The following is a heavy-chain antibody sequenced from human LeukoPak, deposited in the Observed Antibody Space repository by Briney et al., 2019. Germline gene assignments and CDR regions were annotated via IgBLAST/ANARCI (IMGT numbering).Heavy chain of an antibody. CDR1: SSGGYY. J-gene: IGHJ4*02. CDR2: ISWNSGSI. V-gene: IGHV3-9*01. Sequence: SSGGYYWSWIRQHPGKGLEWVSGISWNSGSIGYADSVKGRFTISRDNAKNSLYLQMNSLRAEDTALYYCAKDFGPNYYDSSGYSYWGQGTLVTVSS. D-gene: IGHD3-22*01. CDR3: AKDFGPNYYDSSGYSY.